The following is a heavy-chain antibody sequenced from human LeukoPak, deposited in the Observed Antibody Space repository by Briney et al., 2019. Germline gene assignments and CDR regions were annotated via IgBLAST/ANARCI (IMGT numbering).Heavy chain of an antibody. V-gene: IGHV4-59*01. Sequence: PSETLSLTCTVSGGSISLYYWSWIRQTPGKGLEWIGYIFYSGSTNYNPSLKSRVTISVDTSKNQFSLKLSSVTAADTAVYYCAREPLASPADYWGQGTLVTVPS. CDR1: GGSISLYY. D-gene: IGHD2-15*01. CDR2: IFYSGST. J-gene: IGHJ4*02. CDR3: AREPLASPADY.